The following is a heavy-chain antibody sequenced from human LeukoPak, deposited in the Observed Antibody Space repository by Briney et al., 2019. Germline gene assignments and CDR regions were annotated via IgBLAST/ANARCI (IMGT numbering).Heavy chain of an antibody. CDR3: SRESPLGILDY. CDR2: ISSSSSYT. Sequence: PGGSLRLSCAASGFTFSDYYMSWIRQAPGKGLEWVSYISSSSSYTNYADSVKGRFTISRDNTKNSLYLQMNSLRAEDTAVYHFSRESPLGILDYWGQGTLVTVSS. V-gene: IGHV3-11*05. CDR1: GFTFSDYY. J-gene: IGHJ4*02. D-gene: IGHD7-27*01.